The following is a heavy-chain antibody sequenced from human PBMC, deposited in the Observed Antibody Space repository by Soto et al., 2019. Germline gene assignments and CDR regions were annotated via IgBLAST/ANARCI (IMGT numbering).Heavy chain of an antibody. CDR2: IYHSGST. CDR1: GGSISSVNW. J-gene: IGHJ4*02. Sequence: SETLSLTCAVSGGSISSVNWWSWVRQPPGKGLEWIGEIYHSGSTNYNPSLKSRVTISVDKSKNQFSLKLSSVTAADTAVYYCARHNRGWLHRMGVYYIDYWGQGTLVTVSS. D-gene: IGHD5-12*01. V-gene: IGHV4-4*02. CDR3: ARHNRGWLHRMGVYYIDY.